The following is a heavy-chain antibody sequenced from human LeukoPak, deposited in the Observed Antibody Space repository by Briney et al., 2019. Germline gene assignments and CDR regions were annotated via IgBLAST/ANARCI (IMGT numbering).Heavy chain of an antibody. CDR3: AKDWGIAVAGTGSYFDY. CDR1: GFTFSTYA. V-gene: IGHV3-23*01. Sequence: GGSLRLSCTASGFTFSTYAMTWVRQAPGKGLEWVSSISGGAGSTYYADSVKGRFTISRANSENTPYLQMHSLRAEDTAVYYCAKDWGIAVAGTGSYFDYWGQGTLVTVSS. CDR2: ISGGAGST. D-gene: IGHD6-19*01. J-gene: IGHJ4*02.